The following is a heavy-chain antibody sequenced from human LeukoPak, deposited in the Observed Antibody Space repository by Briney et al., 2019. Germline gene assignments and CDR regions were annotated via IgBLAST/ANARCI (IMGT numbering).Heavy chain of an antibody. CDR3: AKGRRGLDS. D-gene: IGHD3-10*01. J-gene: IGHJ4*02. CDR2: ITGSGLHT. CDR1: GFTFSNFG. V-gene: IGHV3-23*01. Sequence: GGSLRLSCAASGFTFSNFGMTWVRQGPGRRLDWVSTITGSGLHTYYADSVKGRFTISRDNSKNTLFLQMNTLRAEDTAVYYCAKGRRGLDSWGQGTLVTVSS.